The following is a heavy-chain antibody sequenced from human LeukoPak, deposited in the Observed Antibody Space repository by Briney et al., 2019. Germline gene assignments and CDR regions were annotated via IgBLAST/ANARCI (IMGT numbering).Heavy chain of an antibody. CDR2: ISTSGSYT. CDR1: GFTFSDYY. J-gene: IGHJ5*02. CDR3: ARDLYCSSTSCYGGNWFDP. Sequence: GGSLRLSCAASGFTFSDYYMTWIRKAPGRGLEWISYISTSGSYTNYADSVKGRFTISRDNAESSLYLQMNSLRAEDTAVYYCARDLYCSSTSCYGGNWFDPWGQGTLVTVSS. V-gene: IGHV3-11*06. D-gene: IGHD2-2*01.